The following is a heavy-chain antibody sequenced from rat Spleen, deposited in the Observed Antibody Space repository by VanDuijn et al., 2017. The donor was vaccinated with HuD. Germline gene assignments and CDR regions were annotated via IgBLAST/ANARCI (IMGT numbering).Heavy chain of an antibody. Sequence: EVQLVESDGGLVQPGRSLKLSCVASGFTFNDCYMAWVRQAPTKGLEWVATISPSGGSTYYRDSVKGRFTISRDNAKSTLYLQMNSLRSEDTATYYCARHTRVFWFAYWGQGTLVTVSS. CDR2: ISPSGGST. D-gene: IGHD1-4*01. CDR1: GFTFNDCY. V-gene: IGHV5-25*01. J-gene: IGHJ3*01. CDR3: ARHTRVFWFAY.